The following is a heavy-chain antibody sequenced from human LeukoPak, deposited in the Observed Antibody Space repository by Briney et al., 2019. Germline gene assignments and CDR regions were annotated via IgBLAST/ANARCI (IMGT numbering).Heavy chain of an antibody. V-gene: IGHV3-33*01. Sequence: PGGSLRLSCAASGFTLSSSAMHWVRQAPGKGLEWVSVIWYDGSNKYYADSVKGRFTISRDISKNTLYLQMNSLRAEDTAMYYCVRDVRGSTNRFDPWGQGTLVTVSS. CDR1: GFTLSSSA. CDR2: IWYDGSNK. J-gene: IGHJ5*02. D-gene: IGHD3-10*02. CDR3: VRDVRGSTNRFDP.